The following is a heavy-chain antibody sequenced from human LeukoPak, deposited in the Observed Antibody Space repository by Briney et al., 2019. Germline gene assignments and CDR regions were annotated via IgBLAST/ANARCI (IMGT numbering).Heavy chain of an antibody. Sequence: GGSLRLSCVASGFTFSNYGMHWVRQAPGKGLVWVSRINSDGSSTSYADSVKGRFTISRDNAKNTLYLQMNSLRAEDTAVYYCARDEYSSSSFPDYWGQGTLVTVSS. CDR3: ARDEYSSSSFPDY. V-gene: IGHV3-74*01. D-gene: IGHD6-6*01. J-gene: IGHJ4*02. CDR1: GFTFSNYG. CDR2: INSDGSST.